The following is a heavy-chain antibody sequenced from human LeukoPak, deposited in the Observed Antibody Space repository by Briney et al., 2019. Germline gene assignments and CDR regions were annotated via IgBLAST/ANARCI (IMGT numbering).Heavy chain of an antibody. V-gene: IGHV4-59*01. CDR2: IYYSGST. D-gene: IGHD3-10*02. CDR3: ARLGSGSYYKGGAFDI. CDR1: GGSISSYY. Sequence: ETLSLTCTVSGGSISSYYWSWIRQPPGKGLEWIGYIYYSGSTNYNPSLKSRVTISVDTSKNQFSLKLSSVTAADTAVYYCARLGSGSYYKGGAFDIWGQGTMVTVSS. J-gene: IGHJ3*02.